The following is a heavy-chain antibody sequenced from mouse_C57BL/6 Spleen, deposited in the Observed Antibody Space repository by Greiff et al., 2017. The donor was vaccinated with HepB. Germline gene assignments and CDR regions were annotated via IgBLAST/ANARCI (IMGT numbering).Heavy chain of an antibody. Sequence: EVQVVESGGGLVKPGGSLKLSCAASGFTFSSYAMSWVRQTPEKRLEWVATISDGGSYTYYPDNVKGRFTISRDNAKNNLYLQMSHLKSEDTAMYYCARGDYDYGFAYWGQGTLVTVSA. D-gene: IGHD2-4*01. V-gene: IGHV5-4*01. J-gene: IGHJ3*01. CDR1: GFTFSSYA. CDR2: ISDGGSYT. CDR3: ARGDYDYGFAY.